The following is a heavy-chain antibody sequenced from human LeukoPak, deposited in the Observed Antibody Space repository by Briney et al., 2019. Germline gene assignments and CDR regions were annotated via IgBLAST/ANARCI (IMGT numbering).Heavy chain of an antibody. D-gene: IGHD3-10*01. CDR3: SATRGSRWFGEISHYYYYMDV. Sequence: GASVKVSCKASGGTFSSYAISWVRQAPGQGLEWMGGIIPIFGTANYAQKFQGRVTITADKSTSTAYMELSSLRSEDTAVYYCSATRGSRWFGEISHYYYYMDVWGKGTTVTVSS. CDR1: GGTFSSYA. V-gene: IGHV1-69*06. J-gene: IGHJ6*03. CDR2: IIPIFGTA.